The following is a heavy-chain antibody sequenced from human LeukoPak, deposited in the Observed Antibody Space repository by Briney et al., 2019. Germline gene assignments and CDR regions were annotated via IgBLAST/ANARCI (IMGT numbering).Heavy chain of an antibody. V-gene: IGHV7-4-1*02. CDR1: GGTFSSYA. D-gene: IGHD5-24*01. J-gene: IGHJ4*02. CDR2: INTNTGNP. Sequence: ASVKVSCKASGGTFSSYAISWVRQAPGQGLEWMGWINTNTGNPTYAQGFTGRFVFSLDTSVSTAYLQISSLKAEDTAVYYCARDMEMATISPFDYWGQGTLVTVSS. CDR3: ARDMEMATISPFDY.